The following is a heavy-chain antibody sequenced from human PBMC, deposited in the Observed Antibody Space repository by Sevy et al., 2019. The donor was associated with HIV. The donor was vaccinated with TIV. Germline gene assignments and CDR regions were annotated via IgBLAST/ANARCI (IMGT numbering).Heavy chain of an antibody. Sequence: ASVKVSCKASGYTFTNYIINWVRQAPGQGFEWMGWISPYNGNTDYAENFQGRVTITSDTPTTTVFMELRSLTPDDTAVYYCARGRQQWLEDVYDIWGQGTMVTVSS. D-gene: IGHD6-19*01. CDR2: ISPYNGNT. CDR3: ARGRQQWLEDVYDI. V-gene: IGHV1-18*04. J-gene: IGHJ3*02. CDR1: GYTFTNYI.